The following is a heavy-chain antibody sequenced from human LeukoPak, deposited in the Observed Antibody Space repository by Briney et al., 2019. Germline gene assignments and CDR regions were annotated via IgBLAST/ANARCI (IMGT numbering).Heavy chain of an antibody. J-gene: IGHJ4*02. CDR3: ARGPSYYDFWSGYYGGYFDY. D-gene: IGHD3-3*01. CDR1: GGSFSGYY. Sequence: SETLSLTCAVYGGSFSGYYWSWIRQPPGKGLEWSGEINHSGSTNYNPSLKSRVTISVDTSKNQFSLKLSSVTAADTAVYYCARGPSYYDFWSGYYGGYFDYWGQGTLVTVSS. CDR2: INHSGST. V-gene: IGHV4-34*01.